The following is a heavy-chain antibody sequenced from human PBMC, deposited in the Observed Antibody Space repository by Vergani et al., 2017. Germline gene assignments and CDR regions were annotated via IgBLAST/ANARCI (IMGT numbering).Heavy chain of an antibody. J-gene: IGHJ4*02. CDR3: AKDSGSYPDYFDY. Sequence: QLQLQESGPGLVKPSETLSLTCTVSGGSISSSSYYWGWIRQPPGKGLEWIGYIYHSGSTYYNPSLKSRVTISVDRSKNQFSLKLSSVTAADTAVYYCAKDSGSYPDYFDYWGQGTLVTVSS. D-gene: IGHD1-26*01. CDR2: IYHSGST. V-gene: IGHV4-39*07. CDR1: GGSISSSSYY.